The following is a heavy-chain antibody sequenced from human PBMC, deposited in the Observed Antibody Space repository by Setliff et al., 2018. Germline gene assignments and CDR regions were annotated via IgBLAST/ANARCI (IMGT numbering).Heavy chain of an antibody. Sequence: ASVKVSCKASGYILNSYGISWVRQAPGQGLEWMGWISSYNDITNYAQRFQGRVTLTTDTSTSTAYMDLRSLRSDDTAMYYCARLVRYCTKTASQTLPGGEYWGQGTLVTVSS. CDR3: ARLVRYCTKTASQTLPGGEY. CDR1: GYILNSYG. CDR2: ISSYNDIT. D-gene: IGHD2-8*01. V-gene: IGHV1-18*01. J-gene: IGHJ4*02.